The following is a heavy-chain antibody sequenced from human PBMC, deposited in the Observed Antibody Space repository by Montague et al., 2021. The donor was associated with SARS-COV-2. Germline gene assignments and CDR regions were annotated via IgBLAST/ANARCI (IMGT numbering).Heavy chain of an antibody. V-gene: IGHV4-59*01. CDR2: IYYSGST. J-gene: IGHJ5*02. D-gene: IGHD3-10*01. Sequence: SETLSLTCTVSGGSISNYYWSWIRQPPGKGLEWIGYIYYSGSTNYNPSLKSRVTISVDTSKNQFSLKLSCVTAADTAVYYCARDPNYYYTSGSRGNWFDPWGQGTLVTVSS. CDR3: ARDPNYYYTSGSRGNWFDP. CDR1: GGSISNYY.